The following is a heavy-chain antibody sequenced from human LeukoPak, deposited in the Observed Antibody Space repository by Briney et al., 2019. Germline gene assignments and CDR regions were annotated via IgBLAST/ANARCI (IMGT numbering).Heavy chain of an antibody. CDR2: ISVYNGNT. Sequence: ASVKVSCKASGYTFTIYSINWVRQAPGQGLEWMGWISVYNGNTNYAQKLQGRVTMTTDTSTSTAYMELRSLKSDDTAVYYCASLKNYYDSSGYLVTDAFDIWGQGTMVTVSS. V-gene: IGHV1-18*01. J-gene: IGHJ3*02. CDR1: GYTFTIYS. D-gene: IGHD3-22*01. CDR3: ASLKNYYDSSGYLVTDAFDI.